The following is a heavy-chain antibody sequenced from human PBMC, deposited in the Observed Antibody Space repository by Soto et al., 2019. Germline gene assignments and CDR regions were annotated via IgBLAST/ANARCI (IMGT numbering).Heavy chain of an antibody. V-gene: IGHV1-58*01. CDR3: AADSYYYDSSGPKAAFDI. CDR2: IVVGSGNA. CDR1: GFTFTSSA. Sequence: ASVKVSCKASGFTFTSSAVQWVRQARGQRLEWIGWIVVGSGNANYAQKFQERVTITRDMSTSTAYMELSSLRSEDTAVYYCAADSYYYDSSGPKAAFDIWGQGTMVTVS. J-gene: IGHJ3*02. D-gene: IGHD3-22*01.